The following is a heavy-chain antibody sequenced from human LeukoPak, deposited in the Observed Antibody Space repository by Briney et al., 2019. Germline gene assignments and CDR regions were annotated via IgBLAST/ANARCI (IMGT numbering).Heavy chain of an antibody. V-gene: IGHV3-33*06. J-gene: IGHJ5*01. Sequence: GGSLRVSCAESGFTFDNYGMHSVRQAPGKGLEWLAGTNYDGRYRYYADSVRGRFTISRDNSENTLHLQMNSLRGEDTAVYQCAKCAGRWSETYCYFVSWVQGAQVTVSS. D-gene: IGHD3-16*02. CDR1: GFTFDNYG. CDR3: AKCAGRWSETYCYFVS. CDR2: TNYDGRYR.